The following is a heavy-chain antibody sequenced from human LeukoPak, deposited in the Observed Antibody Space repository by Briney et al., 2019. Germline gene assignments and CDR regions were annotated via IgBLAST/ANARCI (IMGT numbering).Heavy chain of an antibody. V-gene: IGHV4-39*01. J-gene: IGHJ4*02. CDR3: ARRYGP. D-gene: IGHD3-16*01. CDR1: GGSISGSSYY. Sequence: SETLSLTCTVSGGSISGSSYYWGWIRQPPGKGLEWIGSIYYSGSTYYNPSLKSRVTISVDTSKNQFSLKLNSVTATDTAVYYCARRYGPWGQGTLVTVSS. CDR2: IYYSGST.